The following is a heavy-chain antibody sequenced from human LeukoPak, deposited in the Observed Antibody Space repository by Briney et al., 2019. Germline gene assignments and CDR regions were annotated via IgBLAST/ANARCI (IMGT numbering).Heavy chain of an antibody. CDR3: ARVRRVSSTFDY. V-gene: IGHV1-24*01. D-gene: IGHD1-1*01. CDR2: FDPEDGET. Sequence: ASVKVSCKVSGYTLTELSMHWVRQAPGKGLEWMGGFDPEDGETIYAQKFQGRVTMTRDTSTSTVYMELSSLRSEDTAVYYCARVRRVSSTFDYWGQGTLVTVSS. CDR1: GYTLTELS. J-gene: IGHJ4*02.